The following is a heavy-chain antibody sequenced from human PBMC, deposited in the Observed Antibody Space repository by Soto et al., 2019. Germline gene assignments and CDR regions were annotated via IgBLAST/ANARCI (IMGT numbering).Heavy chain of an antibody. CDR2: IGTAGDP. CDR3: ARASRYSSSGYGMDV. D-gene: IGHD6-6*01. Sequence: GGSLRLSCAASGFTFSSYDMHWVRQATGKGLEWVSAIGTAGDPYYPGSVKGRFTISRENAKNSLYLQMNSLRAGDTAVYYCARASRYSSSGYGMDVWGQGTTVTVSS. V-gene: IGHV3-13*05. CDR1: GFTFSSYD. J-gene: IGHJ6*02.